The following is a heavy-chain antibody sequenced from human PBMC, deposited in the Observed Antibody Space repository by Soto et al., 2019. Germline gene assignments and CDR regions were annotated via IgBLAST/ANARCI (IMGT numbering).Heavy chain of an antibody. Sequence: EVQLVESGGGLVQPGGSLRLSCAASGFTFSSYDMHWVRQAPGKGLEYVSAISSNGGSTYYANSVKGRFTISRDNSKNTLYLQMGSLRAEDMAVYYCARAPGYYFDYWGQGTLVTVSS. CDR2: ISSNGGST. J-gene: IGHJ4*02. CDR1: GFTFSSYD. CDR3: ARAPGYYFDY. V-gene: IGHV3-64*01.